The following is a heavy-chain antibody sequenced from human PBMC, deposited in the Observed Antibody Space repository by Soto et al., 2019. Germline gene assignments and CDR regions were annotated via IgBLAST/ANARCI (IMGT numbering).Heavy chain of an antibody. Sequence: SVEVSCKASGGTFSSYAISWVRQAPGQGLEWMGGIIPIFGTANYAQKFQGRVTMTTDTSTSTAYMELRSLRSDDTAVYYCARLGSGYYGYFDYWGQGTLVTVSS. V-gene: IGHV1-69*05. CDR3: ARLGSGYYGYFDY. CDR1: GGTFSSYA. D-gene: IGHD3-22*01. J-gene: IGHJ4*02. CDR2: IIPIFGTA.